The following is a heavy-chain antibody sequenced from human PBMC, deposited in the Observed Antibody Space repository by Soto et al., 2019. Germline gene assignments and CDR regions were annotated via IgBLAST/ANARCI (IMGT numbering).Heavy chain of an antibody. CDR1: GYTFTSYD. CDR3: ARGGCSGGSCYYDYYMDV. V-gene: IGHV1-8*01. D-gene: IGHD2-15*01. J-gene: IGHJ6*03. CDR2: MNPNSGNT. Sequence: ASVKVSCKASGYTFTSYDINWVRQATGQGLEWMGWMNPNSGNTGYAQKFQGRVTMTRNTSISTAYMELSSLRSEDTAVYHCARGGCSGGSCYYDYYMDVWGKGTTVTVSS.